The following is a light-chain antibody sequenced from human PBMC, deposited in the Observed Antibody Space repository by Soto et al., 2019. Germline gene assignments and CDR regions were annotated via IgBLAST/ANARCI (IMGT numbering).Light chain of an antibody. CDR1: SSDVGSYNR. Sequence: QASLTQPPSVSWSPGHAVTISCTGTSSDVGSYNRVSWYQQSPGTAPKLMIYEVSNRPSGVPDRFSGSKSGNTASLTISGLQDEEQADYYCSLYTSSTNFVFGTGTKVTVL. V-gene: IGLV2-18*01. J-gene: IGLJ1*01. CDR2: EVS. CDR3: SLYTSSTNFV.